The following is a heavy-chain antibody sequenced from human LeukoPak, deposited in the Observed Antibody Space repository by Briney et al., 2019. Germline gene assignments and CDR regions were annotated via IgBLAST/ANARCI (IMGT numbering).Heavy chain of an antibody. CDR3: AKSKYSGALGY. V-gene: IGHV3-30*18. J-gene: IGHJ4*02. CDR1: GFNFSTYG. Sequence: GGSLRLSCTVTGFNFSTYGFHWVRQAPGKGMEWVAVISNDGNDKYYGDSVKGRFTISRDNSKNTLYLQMNSLRAEDTAIYYCAKSKYSGALGYWGQGTLVTVSS. CDR2: ISNDGNDK. D-gene: IGHD5-12*01.